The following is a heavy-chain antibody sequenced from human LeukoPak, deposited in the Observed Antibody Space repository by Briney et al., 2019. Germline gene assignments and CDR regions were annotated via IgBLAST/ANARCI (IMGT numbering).Heavy chain of an antibody. CDR2: IYYSGST. V-gene: IGHV4-31*03. D-gene: IGHD2-21*02. Sequence: SETLSLTCTVSGGSISSGGYYWSWIRQHPGKGLEWIGYIYYSGSTYYNPSLKSRVTISVDTSKNQFSLKLSSVTAADTAVYYCAREVHIVVVTASRIENWFDPWGQGTLVTVSS. CDR3: AREVHIVVVTASRIENWFDP. CDR1: GGSISSGGYY. J-gene: IGHJ5*02.